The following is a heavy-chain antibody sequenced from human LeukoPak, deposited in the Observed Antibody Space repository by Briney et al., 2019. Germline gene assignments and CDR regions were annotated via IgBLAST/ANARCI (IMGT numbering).Heavy chain of an antibody. Sequence: GGSLRLSCAASGFTFDDYAMHWVRQAPGKGLEWVSGISWNSNDIAYADSVKGRFTISRDNAKNTLYLQMDSLRAEDTAVYYCARKNYDTSGYFDLDYWGQGTLVTVSS. J-gene: IGHJ4*02. CDR2: ISWNSNDI. CDR3: ARKNYDTSGYFDLDY. D-gene: IGHD3-22*01. V-gene: IGHV3-9*01. CDR1: GFTFDDYA.